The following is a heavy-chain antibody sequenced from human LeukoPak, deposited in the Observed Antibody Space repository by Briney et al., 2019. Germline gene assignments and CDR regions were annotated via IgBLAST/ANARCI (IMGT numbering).Heavy chain of an antibody. V-gene: IGHV4-30-4*01. J-gene: IGHJ4*02. Sequence: PSQTLSPTCSVSGGSISGPDYYWSWIRQPPGKGLEWIGYSHHSGSTSYNPSLKSRITISVDTSMNQFSLKVTSMTAADTAVYYCAGRGYAMAYWGQGTLDTVSS. CDR2: SHHSGST. CDR3: AGRGYAMAY. CDR1: GGSISGPDYY. D-gene: IGHD5-12*01.